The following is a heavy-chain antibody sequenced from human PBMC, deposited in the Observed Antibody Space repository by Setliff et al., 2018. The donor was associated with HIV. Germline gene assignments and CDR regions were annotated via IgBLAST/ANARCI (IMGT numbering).Heavy chain of an antibody. CDR1: GFRFRSYW. CDR2: VKQDGTET. V-gene: IGHV3-7*01. J-gene: IGHJ4*02. Sequence: GGSLRLSCAASGFRFRSYWMSWVRQAPEKGLESVANVKQDGTETLYVDSVKGRFTISRDNANNLVYLQMNSLRVEDTAVYFCARWGSGSYERVFDYWGQGMLVTVSS. CDR3: ARWGSGSYERVFDY. D-gene: IGHD1-26*01.